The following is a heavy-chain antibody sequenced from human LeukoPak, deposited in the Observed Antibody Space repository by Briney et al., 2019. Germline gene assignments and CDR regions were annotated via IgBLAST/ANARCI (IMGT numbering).Heavy chain of an antibody. CDR2: ISSSGSTI. D-gene: IGHD3-22*01. V-gene: IGHV3-48*03. CDR1: GFTFSSYE. CDR3: ARETYYYDSSGYYEGYDY. J-gene: IGHJ4*02. Sequence: GGSLRLSCAASGFTFSSYEMNWVRQAPGKGLEWVSYISSSGSTIYYADSVKGRFTISRDNAKNSLYLQMNSLRAEDTAVYYCARETYYYDSSGYYEGYDYWGQGTLVTVSS.